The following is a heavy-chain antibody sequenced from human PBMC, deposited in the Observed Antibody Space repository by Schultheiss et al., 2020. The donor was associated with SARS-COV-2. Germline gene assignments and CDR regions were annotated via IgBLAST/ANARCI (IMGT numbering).Heavy chain of an antibody. V-gene: IGHV4-59*01. CDR3: ARGSYRWGSYYYFDY. Sequence: SETLSLTCTVSGGSISSYYWSWIRQPPGKGLEWIGYIYYSGSTNYNPSHKSRVTISVDTSKNQFSLKLSSVTAADTAVYYCARGSYRWGSYYYFDYWGQGTLVTVSS. J-gene: IGHJ4*02. CDR2: IYYSGST. CDR1: GGSISSYY. D-gene: IGHD2-8*02.